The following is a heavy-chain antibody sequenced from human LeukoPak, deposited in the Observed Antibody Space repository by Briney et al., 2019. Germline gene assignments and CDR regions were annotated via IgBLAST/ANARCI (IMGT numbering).Heavy chain of an antibody. Sequence: PGGSLRLSCTASGFTFSNYWMSWVRQAPGKGLEWVANIKQDGSEIYYVDSVKGRFTVSRDNAKNSLYLQMNSLRAEDTAVYYCARNWAKLGGSYWGQGTLVTVSS. CDR3: ARNWAKLGGSY. V-gene: IGHV3-7*01. J-gene: IGHJ4*02. D-gene: IGHD3-16*01. CDR2: IKQDGSEI. CDR1: GFTFSNYW.